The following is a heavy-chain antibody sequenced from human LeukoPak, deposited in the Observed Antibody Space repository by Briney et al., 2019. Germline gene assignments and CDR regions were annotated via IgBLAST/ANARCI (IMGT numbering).Heavy chain of an antibody. CDR1: GGSVTTAY. CDR2: IYYSGST. Sequence: PSETLSLTCSVSGGSVTTAYWSWIRQPPRKGLEWIGYIYYSGSTNYNPSLKSRVTISVDTSKNQFSLKLSSVTAADTAVYYCARGAGYSYGVWGQGTLVTVSS. J-gene: IGHJ4*02. V-gene: IGHV4-59*02. D-gene: IGHD5-18*01. CDR3: ARGAGYSYGV.